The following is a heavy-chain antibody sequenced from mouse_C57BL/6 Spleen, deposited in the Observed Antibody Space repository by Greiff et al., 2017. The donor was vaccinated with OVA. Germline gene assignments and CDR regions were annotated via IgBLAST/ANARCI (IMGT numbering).Heavy chain of an antibody. V-gene: IGHV1-7*01. CDR2: INPSSGYT. CDR1: GYTFTSYW. Sequence: VQLQESGAELAKPGASVKLSCKASGYTFTSYWMHWVKQRPGQGLEWIGYINPSSGYTKYNQKFKDKATLTADKSSSTAYMQLSSLTYEDSAVYYCARGDYGSRYAMDYWGQGTSVTVSS. D-gene: IGHD1-1*01. J-gene: IGHJ4*01. CDR3: ARGDYGSRYAMDY.